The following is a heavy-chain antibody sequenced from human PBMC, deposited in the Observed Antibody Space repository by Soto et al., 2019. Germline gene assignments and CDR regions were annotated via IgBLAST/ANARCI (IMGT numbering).Heavy chain of an antibody. CDR2: ISYDGSNK. D-gene: IGHD3-3*01. CDR3: ARGSITIFGVAFYYYYGMDV. V-gene: IGHV3-30-3*01. J-gene: IGHJ6*02. CDR1: GFTFSSYA. Sequence: QVQLVESGGGVVQPGRSLRLSCAASGFTFSSYAMHWVRQAPGKGLEWVAVISYDGSNKYYADSVKGRFTIYRDNSKNTLYLQMNSLRSEDTAVYYCARGSITIFGVAFYYYYGMDVWGQGTTVTVSS.